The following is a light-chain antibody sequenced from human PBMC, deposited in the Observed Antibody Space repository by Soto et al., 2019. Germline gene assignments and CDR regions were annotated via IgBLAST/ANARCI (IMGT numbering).Light chain of an antibody. CDR3: QQYGSAPPLT. CDR2: GAS. CDR1: QSVYSNY. Sequence: EILLTQSPGTLSLSPGERATLSCRASQSVYSNYLAWYQEKPGQAPRLLIYGASSRATGIPDRFSGSGSGRDFTLTISRLEPEDSAVYYCQQYGSAPPLTFGGGTKVDIK. V-gene: IGKV3-20*01. J-gene: IGKJ4*01.